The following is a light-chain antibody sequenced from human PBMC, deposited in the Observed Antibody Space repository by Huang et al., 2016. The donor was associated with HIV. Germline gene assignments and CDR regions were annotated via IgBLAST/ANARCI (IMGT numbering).Light chain of an antibody. V-gene: IGKV2D-29*02. CDR2: EVF. CDR1: QSILHSDGKTY. Sequence: DIVMIQSTLSLSVPPGHPASISCKSSQSILHSDGKTYLSWYVQKPGQSPQLLIYEVFNRFSGVPDRFSGSGSGTDFTVKISRVEAEDVGVYYCMQSIQLPLTFGGGTKVEIK. CDR3: MQSIQLPLT. J-gene: IGKJ4*01.